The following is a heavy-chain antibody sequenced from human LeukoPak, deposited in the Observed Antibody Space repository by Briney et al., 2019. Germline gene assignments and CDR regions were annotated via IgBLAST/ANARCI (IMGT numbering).Heavy chain of an antibody. V-gene: IGHV1-18*01. CDR1: GYTFTSYG. CDR3: AREGTRVGYYYYGMDV. J-gene: IGHJ6*02. CDR2: ISAYNGNT. D-gene: IGHD1-26*01. Sequence: ASVKVSCTASGYTFTSYGISWVRQAPGQGLEWMGWISAYNGNTNYAQKLQGRVTITTDTSTSTAYMELRTLRSDDTAVYYCAREGTRVGYYYYGMDVWGQGTTVTVSS.